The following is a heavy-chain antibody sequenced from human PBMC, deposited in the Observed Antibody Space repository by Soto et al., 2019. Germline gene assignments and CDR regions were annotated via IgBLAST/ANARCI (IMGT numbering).Heavy chain of an antibody. CDR3: ASLRGDYVGANWFDP. V-gene: IGHV4-39*01. CDR1: GGSISSSSYY. D-gene: IGHD4-17*01. Sequence: KASETLSLTCTVSGGSISSSSYYWGWIRQPPGKGLEWIGSIYYSGSTYYNPSLKSRVTISVDTSKNQFSLKLSSVTAADTAVYYCASLRGDYVGANWFDPWGQGTLVTVSS. CDR2: IYYSGST. J-gene: IGHJ5*02.